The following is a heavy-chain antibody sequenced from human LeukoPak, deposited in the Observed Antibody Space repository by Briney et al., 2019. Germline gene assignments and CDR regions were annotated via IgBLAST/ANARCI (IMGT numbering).Heavy chain of an antibody. J-gene: IGHJ5*02. V-gene: IGHV5-51*01. CDR2: IYPGDSDT. CDR1: GYSFTSYR. CDR3: ARQGVSIAAAGTTENWFYP. D-gene: IGHD6-13*01. Sequence: GESLKISCKGSGYSFTSYRIGWVRQMPGKGLEWMGIIYPGDSDTRYSPYFQGQVTISADKSISTAYLQWSSLKASDTAMYYWARQGVSIAAAGTTENWFYPWGPGNLVTVSS.